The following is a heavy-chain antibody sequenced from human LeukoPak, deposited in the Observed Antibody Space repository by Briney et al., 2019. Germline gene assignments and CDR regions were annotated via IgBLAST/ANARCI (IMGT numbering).Heavy chain of an antibody. CDR1: GYTFTGYY. D-gene: IGHD2-2*02. Sequence: GASVKVSCKASGYTFTGYYMHWVRQAPGQGLEWMGWINPNSGGTNYAQKFQGRVTMTRDTSISTAYMELSRLRSDDTAVYYSAREKAGYCSTTSCSTGSSWQGWGQGTLVTVSS. CDR2: INPNSGGT. CDR3: AREKAGYCSTTSCSTGSSWQG. V-gene: IGHV1-2*02. J-gene: IGHJ4*02.